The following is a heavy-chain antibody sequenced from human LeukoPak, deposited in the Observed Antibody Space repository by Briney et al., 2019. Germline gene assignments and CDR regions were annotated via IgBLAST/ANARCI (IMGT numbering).Heavy chain of an antibody. CDR1: GFTFSDYY. J-gene: IGHJ4*02. CDR2: ITGGAENT. V-gene: IGHV3-23*01. D-gene: IGHD1-26*01. Sequence: PTGGSLRLSCAASGFTFSDYYMSWIRQAPGKGLNWLSTITGGAENTYYADSVKGRFTISRDNSKNTVYLQMDSLRVEDTAVYYCAKVLSGSQDYWGQGTLVTVFS. CDR3: AKVLSGSQDY.